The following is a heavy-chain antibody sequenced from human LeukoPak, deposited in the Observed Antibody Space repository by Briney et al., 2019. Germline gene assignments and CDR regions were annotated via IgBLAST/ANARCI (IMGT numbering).Heavy chain of an antibody. D-gene: IGHD6-19*01. CDR2: ISYDGSNK. CDR3: AKSYSSGWYGTYYFDY. CDR1: GFTFSSYA. Sequence: GGSLRLSCAASGFTFSSYAMHWVRQAPGKGLEWVALISYDGSNKYYADSVKGRFTISRDNSKNTLYLQMNSLRAEDTAVYYCAKSYSSGWYGTYYFDYWGQGTLVTVSS. J-gene: IGHJ4*02. V-gene: IGHV3-30*18.